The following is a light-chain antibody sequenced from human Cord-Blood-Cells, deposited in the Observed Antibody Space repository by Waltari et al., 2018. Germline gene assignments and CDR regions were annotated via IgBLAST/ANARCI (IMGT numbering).Light chain of an antibody. J-gene: IGKJ1*01. V-gene: IGKV1-6*01. Sequence: ASQMTQSASSLSAYVGDRVTITCRASQCIRNDLGWYQQKPGKAPKLLIYAASSLQSGVPSRFSGSGSGTYFTLTISSLQPEDFATYYCLQDYNYPWTFGQGTKVEIK. CDR3: LQDYNYPWT. CDR1: QCIRND. CDR2: AAS.